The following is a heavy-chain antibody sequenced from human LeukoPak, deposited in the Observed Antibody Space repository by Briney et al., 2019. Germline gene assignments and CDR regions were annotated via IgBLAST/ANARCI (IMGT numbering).Heavy chain of an antibody. CDR2: ISGSGGST. J-gene: IGHJ3*02. V-gene: IGHV3-23*01. CDR3: ARPYGPGAFEI. Sequence: GGSLRLSCAASGFTFRSDAMSWVRQAPGKGLEWVSAISGSGGSTYYADSVKGRFTISRDNSKNTLYLQMNSLRAEDTAVYYCARPYGPGAFEIWGQGTMVTVSS. D-gene: IGHD4-17*01. CDR1: GFTFRSDA.